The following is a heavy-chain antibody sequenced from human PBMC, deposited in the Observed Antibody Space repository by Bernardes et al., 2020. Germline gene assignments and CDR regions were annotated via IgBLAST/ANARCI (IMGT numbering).Heavy chain of an antibody. CDR1: GGSISSYY. CDR2: IYYSGST. D-gene: IGHD3-22*01. V-gene: IGHV4-59*01. J-gene: IGHJ5*01. CDR3: ARNLRDSSGYYSAGWFDS. Sequence: SETLSLTCTVSGGSISSYYWSWIRQPPGKGLEWIGYIYYSGSTNYNPSLKSRVTISVDTSKNQFSLKLSSVTAADTAVYYCARNLRDSSGYYSAGWFDSWGQGTLVTVSS.